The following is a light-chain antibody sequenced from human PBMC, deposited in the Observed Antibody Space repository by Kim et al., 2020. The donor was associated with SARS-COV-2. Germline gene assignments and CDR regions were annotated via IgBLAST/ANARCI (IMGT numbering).Light chain of an antibody. CDR1: NIGSKS. V-gene: IGLV3-21*04. J-gene: IGLJ2*01. Sequence: SYELTQPPSVSVAPGKTARITCGGNNIGSKSVHWYQQKPGQAPVLVIYYDSDRPSGIPERFSGSNSGNTATLTISRVEAGDEADYYCQVWDSSSDNPGVVFGGGTQLTVL. CDR3: QVWDSSSDNPGVV. CDR2: YDS.